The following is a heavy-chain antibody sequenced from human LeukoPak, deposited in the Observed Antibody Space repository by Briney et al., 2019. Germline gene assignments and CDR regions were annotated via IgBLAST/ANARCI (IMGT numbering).Heavy chain of an antibody. V-gene: IGHV3-23*01. Sequence: SGGSLRLSCAASGFTFPNDGMSWVRQAPGKGLEWVSVISGSGGSTYYADSVRGRFIISRDNAKNSLYLQMNSLRAEDTAVYYCARESGSVTSEVDFDYWGQGTLVTVSS. CDR3: ARESGSVTSEVDFDY. D-gene: IGHD4-17*01. CDR1: GFTFPNDG. CDR2: ISGSGGST. J-gene: IGHJ4*02.